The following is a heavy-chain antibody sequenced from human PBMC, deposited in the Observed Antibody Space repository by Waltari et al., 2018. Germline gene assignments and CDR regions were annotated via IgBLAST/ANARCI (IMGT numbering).Heavy chain of an antibody. V-gene: IGHV3-23*03. CDR1: GFTFSSYA. D-gene: IGHD3-16*02. CDR2: IYSGGST. J-gene: IGHJ3*02. CDR3: ARDRYDAFDI. Sequence: EVQLLESGGGLVQPGGSLRLSCAASGFTFSSYAMSWVRQAPGKGLEWVSVIYSGGSTYYADSVKGRFTISRDNSKNTLYLQMNSLRAEDTAVYYCARDRYDAFDIWGQGTMVTVSS.